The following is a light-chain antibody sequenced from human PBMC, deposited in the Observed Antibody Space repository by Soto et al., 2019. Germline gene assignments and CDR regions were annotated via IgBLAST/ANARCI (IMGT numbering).Light chain of an antibody. CDR2: DVT. Sequence: QSALTQPASVSGSPGQSIAISCSGTSSDVGGYNYVSWYQQHPDKAPKLIIYDVTNRPSGVSNRFSGSKSGDTASLTISGLQAEDEADYYCSSYTTSSTQVFGGGTKVTVL. CDR3: SSYTTSSTQV. V-gene: IGLV2-14*03. CDR1: SSDVGGYNY. J-gene: IGLJ2*01.